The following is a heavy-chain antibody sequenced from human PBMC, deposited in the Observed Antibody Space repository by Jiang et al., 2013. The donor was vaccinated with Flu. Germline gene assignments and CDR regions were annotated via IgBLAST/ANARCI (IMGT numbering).Heavy chain of an antibody. J-gene: IGHJ4*02. D-gene: IGHD3-22*01. Sequence: SGAEVKKPGSSVKVSCKASGGTFSSYAISWVRQAPGQGLEWMGGIIPILGIANYAQKFQGRVTITADKSTSTAYMELSSLRSEDTAVYYCASPEAGSSGYGSFDYWGQGTLVTVSS. CDR2: IIPILGIA. V-gene: IGHV1-69*04. CDR1: GGTFSSYA. CDR3: ASPEAGSSGYGSFDY.